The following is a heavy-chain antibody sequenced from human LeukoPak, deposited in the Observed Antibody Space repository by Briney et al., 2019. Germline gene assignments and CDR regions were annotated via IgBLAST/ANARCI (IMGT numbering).Heavy chain of an antibody. D-gene: IGHD6-19*01. CDR3: ARERRTSGWYDAFDM. CDR2: ISSSGSTI. Sequence: GGSLRLSCAASGFSFSNYEMNWVRQAPGKGLEWVSYISSSGSTIYYPDSVKGRFTISRDNAKNTLYLQMNSLRAEDTAVYYCARERRTSGWYDAFDMRGQGTMVTVSS. V-gene: IGHV3-48*03. CDR1: GFSFSNYE. J-gene: IGHJ3*02.